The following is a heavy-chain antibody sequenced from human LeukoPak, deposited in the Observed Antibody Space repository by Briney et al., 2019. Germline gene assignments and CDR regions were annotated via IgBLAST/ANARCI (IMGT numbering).Heavy chain of an antibody. V-gene: IGHV3-53*04. J-gene: IGHJ3*02. CDR3: ARGHYSDRSPSYAFHM. CDR1: GFSVGGNY. Sequence: GGSLRLSCVASGFSVGGNYMTWIRQAPGKGLEWVSGIYSGASTQYADSVKGRFTIFRLNSNNTLYLHMSSLREDGTAVYYCARGHYSDRSPSYAFHMWGQGTMVTVSS. CDR2: IYSGAST. D-gene: IGHD3-22*01.